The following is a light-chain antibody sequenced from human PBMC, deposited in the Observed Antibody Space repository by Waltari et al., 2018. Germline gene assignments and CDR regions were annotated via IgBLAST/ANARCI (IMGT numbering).Light chain of an antibody. Sequence: QSVLTQPPSASGTPGQRVPISCSGSTSNIGRNTVSWYQQLPGTAPNFLIYRNNQRPSGVPDRFSGSKSGTSASLAISGLQSEDEAAYYCAAWDDSLNGWVFGGGTKLTVL. CDR1: TSNIGRNT. CDR3: AAWDDSLNGWV. J-gene: IGLJ3*02. CDR2: RNN. V-gene: IGLV1-44*01.